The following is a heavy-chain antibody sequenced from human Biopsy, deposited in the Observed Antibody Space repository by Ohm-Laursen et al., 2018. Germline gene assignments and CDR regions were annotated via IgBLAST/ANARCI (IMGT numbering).Heavy chain of an antibody. CDR1: GGSFSDYG. V-gene: IGHV1-69*06. D-gene: IGHD3-22*01. J-gene: IGHJ4*02. CDR2: VIPISNTA. CDR3: AKDQGYYYDRSVYYYFDY. Sequence: GASVKVSCKASGGSFSDYGLSWVRQAPGRGLEWMGRVIPISNTANYAQNFQDRLTITADRSTNTAYMELNSLRAEDTAVYYCAKDQGYYYDRSVYYYFDYWGQGTLVTVSS.